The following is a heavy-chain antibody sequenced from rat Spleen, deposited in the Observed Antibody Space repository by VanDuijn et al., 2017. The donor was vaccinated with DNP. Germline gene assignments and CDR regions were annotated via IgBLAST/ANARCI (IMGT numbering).Heavy chain of an antibody. V-gene: IGHV5S23*01. CDR1: GFTFSNYY. Sequence: EVQLVESGGGLVQPGRSLKLSCAASGFTFSNYYMAWVRQAPTKGLEWVASITNSGGSTYYRDSVKVRFTISRDNAKITLYLQMDSLRSEDTATYYCTRDEDTMGIRGYFDYWGQGVMVTVSS. CDR2: ITNSGGST. J-gene: IGHJ2*01. D-gene: IGHD1-9*01. CDR3: TRDEDTMGIRGYFDY.